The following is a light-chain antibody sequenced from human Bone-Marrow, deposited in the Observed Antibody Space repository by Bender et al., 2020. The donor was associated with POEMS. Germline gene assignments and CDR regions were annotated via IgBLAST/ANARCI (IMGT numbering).Light chain of an antibody. CDR1: KLGEKY. V-gene: IGLV3-1*01. CDR3: QSWGSSSVV. CDR2: QDN. Sequence: SYEMTQPPSVSVSPGQTASITCSGDKLGEKYVCWYQQKPGQSPLMVIFQDNKRHSGIPERSSGSNSGNPATLANSGTQPMDEADYYCQSWGSSSVVFGGGTNLTVL. J-gene: IGLJ2*01.